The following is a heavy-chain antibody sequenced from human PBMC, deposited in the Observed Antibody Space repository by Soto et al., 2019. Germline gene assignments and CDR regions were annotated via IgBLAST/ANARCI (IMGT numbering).Heavy chain of an antibody. Sequence: QVQLQESGPGLVKPSETLSLTCTVSGGSISSYYWSWIRQPPGKGLEWIGYIYYSGSTNYNPSLKSRVTISVDTSKNQFSLKLSSVTAADTAVYYCARDRSPFDYWGQRTLVTVSS. J-gene: IGHJ4*02. D-gene: IGHD3-16*02. CDR1: GGSISSYY. CDR3: ARDRSPFDY. CDR2: IYYSGST. V-gene: IGHV4-59*01.